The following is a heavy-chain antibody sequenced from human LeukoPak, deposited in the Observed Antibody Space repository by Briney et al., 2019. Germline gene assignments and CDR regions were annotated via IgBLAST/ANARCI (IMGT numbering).Heavy chain of an antibody. CDR2: IYYSGST. V-gene: IGHV4-59*12. Sequence: SETLSLTCTVSGGSISSYYWSWIRQPPGKGLEWIGYIYYSGSTNYNPSLKSRVTISVDTSKNQFSLKLSSVTAADTAVYYCARGAAAGTGADYWGQGTLVTVSS. J-gene: IGHJ4*02. D-gene: IGHD6-13*01. CDR3: ARGAAAGTGADY. CDR1: GGSISSYY.